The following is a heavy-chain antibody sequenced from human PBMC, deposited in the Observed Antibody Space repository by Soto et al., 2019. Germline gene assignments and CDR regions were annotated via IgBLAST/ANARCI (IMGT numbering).Heavy chain of an antibody. CDR2: IYNSGST. CDR1: GGSISSYY. CDR3: VTGGGWLPKY. J-gene: IGHJ4*02. D-gene: IGHD5-12*01. Sequence: PSDTLSLTCTVSGGSISSYYCNWVRQPPGKGLEWIGYIYNSGSTNYNPSLQSRVTISADTSRDQFSLRLSSVTAADTAVYYCVTGGGWLPKYWGQGILVTVSS. V-gene: IGHV4-59*12.